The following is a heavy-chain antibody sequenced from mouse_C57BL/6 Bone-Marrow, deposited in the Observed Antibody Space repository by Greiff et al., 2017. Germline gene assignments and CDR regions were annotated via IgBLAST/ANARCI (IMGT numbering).Heavy chain of an antibody. Sequence: VQLQQSGPELVKPGASVKISCKASGYSFTDYNMNWVKQSNGKSLEWIGVINPNYGTTSYNQKFKGKATLTVDQSSSTAYMQLNSLTSEDSAVYYGARTHYCGSSYRWYFDVWGTGTTVTVSS. D-gene: IGHD1-1*01. J-gene: IGHJ1*03. CDR3: ARTHYCGSSYRWYFDV. CDR1: GYSFTDYN. CDR2: INPNYGTT. V-gene: IGHV1-39*01.